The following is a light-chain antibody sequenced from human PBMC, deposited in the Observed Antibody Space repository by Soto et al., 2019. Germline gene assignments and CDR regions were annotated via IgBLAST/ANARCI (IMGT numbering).Light chain of an antibody. CDR3: AAWDDSLNGYV. CDR1: SSNIGSNT. V-gene: IGLV1-44*01. J-gene: IGLJ1*01. Sequence: QSVLTQPPSASGTPGQRVTISCSGSSSNIGSNTVNWYQQLPGTAPKLLIYSYNQRPSGVPDRFSGSKSVTSASLAISGLQSEDEADYYCAAWDDSLNGYVFVTGTKLTVL. CDR2: SYN.